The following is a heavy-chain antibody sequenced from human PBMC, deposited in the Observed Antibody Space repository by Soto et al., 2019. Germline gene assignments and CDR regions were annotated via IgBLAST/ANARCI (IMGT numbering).Heavy chain of an antibody. CDR3: AVEEYGDKHP. J-gene: IGHJ5*02. V-gene: IGHV4-34*01. CDR2: INHSGST. D-gene: IGHD4-17*01. Sequence: PSETLSLTCAVYGGSFSGYYWSWIRQPPGKGLEWIGEINHSGSTNYNPSLKSRVAISVDTSKNQFSLKLSSVTAADTAVYYCAVEEYGDKHPWGQGTLVTVSP. CDR1: GGSFSGYY.